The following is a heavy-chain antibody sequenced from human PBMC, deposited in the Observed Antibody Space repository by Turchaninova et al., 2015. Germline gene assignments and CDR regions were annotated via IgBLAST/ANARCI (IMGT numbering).Heavy chain of an antibody. CDR2: IKSKTDGGTT. Sequence: GGSLRLSCVASGFTFTDAWMNWVRQAPGKGLEWVGRIKSKTDGGTTDYAAPVKDRFIISRDDSINTLYLQMNSLKTEDTAVYYCTRNPYTSGWIPTDYWGQGTLVTVSS. CDR3: TRNPYTSGWIPTDY. D-gene: IGHD6-19*01. V-gene: IGHV3-15*07. J-gene: IGHJ4*02. CDR1: GFTFTDAW.